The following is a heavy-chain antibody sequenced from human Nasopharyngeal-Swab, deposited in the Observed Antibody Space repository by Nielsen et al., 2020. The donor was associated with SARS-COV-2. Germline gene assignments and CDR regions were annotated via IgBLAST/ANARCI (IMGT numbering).Heavy chain of an antibody. CDR1: GYTFTGYY. CDR2: INPNSGGT. V-gene: IGHV1-2*06. CDR3: ARGPETWRQLWRFDY. J-gene: IGHJ4*02. Sequence: ASVKVSCKASGYTFTGYYTHWFRQAPGQGLEWVGRINPNSGGTNYGQKFKGRVTVTTSSSTAYMEVTSLRSDDTAVYFCARGPETWRQLWRFDYWGQGTLVTVSS. D-gene: IGHD5-18*01.